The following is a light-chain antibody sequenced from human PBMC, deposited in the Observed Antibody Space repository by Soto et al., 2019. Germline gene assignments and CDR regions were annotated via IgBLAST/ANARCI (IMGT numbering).Light chain of an antibody. CDR1: QAINNY. CDR2: DAS. J-gene: IGKJ1*01. Sequence: DIQMTQSPSSLSASVGDRDTITCQASQAINNYLHWCQQKPGKAPKLLIYDASNLEKGAPSRFSGSGSGTDFTFDISSLQPEDVATYYCQHHHNLPHFGQGTKVDMK. V-gene: IGKV1-33*01. CDR3: QHHHNLPH.